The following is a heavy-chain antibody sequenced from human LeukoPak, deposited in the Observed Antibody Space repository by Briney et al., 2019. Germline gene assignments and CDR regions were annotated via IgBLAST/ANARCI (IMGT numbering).Heavy chain of an antibody. D-gene: IGHD4-23*01. CDR1: GYTFTIYY. V-gene: IGHV1-46*01. CDR3: ARASGGYGGMEDY. CDR2: INPSGGST. Sequence: GASVKVSCKSSGYTFTIYYMHWVRQAPGQGLVWMGIINPSGGSTSYAQKFQGRVTMTRDTSTSTVYMELSSLRSEDTAVYYCARASGGYGGMEDYWGQGTLVTVSS. J-gene: IGHJ4*02.